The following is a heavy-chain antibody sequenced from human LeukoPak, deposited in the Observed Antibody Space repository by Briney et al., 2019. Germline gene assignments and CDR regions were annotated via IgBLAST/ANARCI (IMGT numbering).Heavy chain of an antibody. Sequence: SETLSLTCTVSGGSISSYYWSWIRQPAGKGLEWIGRIYTSGSTNYNPSLKSRVTMSVDTSKNQFSLKLSSVTAADTAVYYCARGSVDCGDYDFDYWGQGTLVTVSS. CDR2: IYTSGST. J-gene: IGHJ4*02. CDR1: GGSISSYY. V-gene: IGHV4-4*07. CDR3: ARGSVDCGDYDFDY. D-gene: IGHD4-17*01.